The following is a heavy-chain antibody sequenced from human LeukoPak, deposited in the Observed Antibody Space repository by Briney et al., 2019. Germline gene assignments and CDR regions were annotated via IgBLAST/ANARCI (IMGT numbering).Heavy chain of an antibody. Sequence: AGGSLRLSCAASGFTFSSYAMSWVRQAPGKGLEWVSAISGSGGSTYYADSVKGRFTISRANSKTTLYLQMNSLRAEDTAVYCCAKIVRNYYGSGSYFSDFWGQGTLVTVSS. D-gene: IGHD3-10*01. J-gene: IGHJ4*02. V-gene: IGHV3-23*01. CDR3: AKIVRNYYGSGSYFSDF. CDR1: GFTFSSYA. CDR2: ISGSGGST.